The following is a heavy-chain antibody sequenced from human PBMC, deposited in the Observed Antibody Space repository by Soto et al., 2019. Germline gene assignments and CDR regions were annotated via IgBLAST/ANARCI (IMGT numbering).Heavy chain of an antibody. CDR1: GGSFSGYF. Sequence: QVQLQQWGAGLLKPSETLSLTCAVYGGSFSGYFWSWIRQPPGKGLGWIGEINHSGSTNYNPSLISRVTILVATSNIQCDLTLSSVTAADTAVYYCARAADDYIWGSYRFPYFDYWGQGTLVTVSS. CDR2: INHSGST. V-gene: IGHV4-34*01. J-gene: IGHJ4*02. CDR3: ARAADDYIWGSYRFPYFDY. D-gene: IGHD3-16*02.